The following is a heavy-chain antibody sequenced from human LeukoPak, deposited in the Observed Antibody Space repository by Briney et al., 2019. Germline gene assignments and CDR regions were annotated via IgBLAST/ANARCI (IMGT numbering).Heavy chain of an antibody. J-gene: IGHJ6*03. CDR2: IIPIFGTA. V-gene: IGHV1-69*05. CDR3: ARVTLHVDNGVWLTYYMDV. D-gene: IGHD2-8*01. CDR1: GGTFSSYA. Sequence: SSVKVSCKASGGTFSSYAISWVRQAPGQGLEWMGRIIPIFGTANYAQKFQGRVTITTDESTSTAYMELSSLRSEDTAVYYCARVTLHVDNGVWLTYYMDVWGKGTTVTVSS.